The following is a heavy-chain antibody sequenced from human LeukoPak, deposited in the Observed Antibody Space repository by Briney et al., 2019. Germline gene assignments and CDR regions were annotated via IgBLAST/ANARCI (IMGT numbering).Heavy chain of an antibody. CDR2: VSSGGYV. V-gene: IGHV3-21*01. CDR3: ARELSEAASL. D-gene: IGHD3-16*02. J-gene: IGHJ4*02. Sequence: PGGSLRLSCEASGFTFSRYTMNWVRQAPGKGLEWVSSVSSGGYVYYAESLKGRFTVSRDNAGNSLSLQMNSLRAEDTAIYYCARELSEAASLWGQGTLVTVSS. CDR1: GFTFSRYT.